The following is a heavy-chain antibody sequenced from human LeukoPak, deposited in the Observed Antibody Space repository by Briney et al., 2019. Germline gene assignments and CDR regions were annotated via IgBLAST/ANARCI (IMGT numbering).Heavy chain of an antibody. V-gene: IGHV6-1*01. J-gene: IGHJ4*02. Sequence: SQTLSLTCAISGDSVSINSAAWNWIRQSPSRGLEWLGRTYYRSKWYDDYAVSVKSRITINPDTSLNQFSLHLNSVTPEDTAVYYCVRYSSAPRVFDYWGQGTLVTVSS. D-gene: IGHD6-19*01. CDR2: TYYRSKWYD. CDR3: VRYSSAPRVFDY. CDR1: GDSVSINSAA.